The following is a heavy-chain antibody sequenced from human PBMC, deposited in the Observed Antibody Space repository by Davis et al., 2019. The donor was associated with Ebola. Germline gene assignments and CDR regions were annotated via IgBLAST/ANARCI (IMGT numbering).Heavy chain of an antibody. J-gene: IGHJ4*02. V-gene: IGHV1-18*01. CDR2: ISAYNGNT. CDR1: GYTFTSYG. Sequence: ASVKVSCKASGYTFTSYGISWVRQAPGQGLEWMGWISAYNGNTNYAQKLQGRVTMTTDTSTSTAYMELRSLRSDDTAVYYCARDITRAQGPAWFDYWGQGTLVTVSS. CDR3: ARDITRAQGPAWFDY. D-gene: IGHD1-20*01.